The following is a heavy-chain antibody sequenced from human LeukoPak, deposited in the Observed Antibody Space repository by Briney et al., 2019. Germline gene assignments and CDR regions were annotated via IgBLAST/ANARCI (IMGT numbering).Heavy chain of an antibody. J-gene: IGHJ3*02. V-gene: IGHV3-23*01. Sequence: QPGGSLRLSCAASGFTFSSYAMSWVRQAPGKGLEWVSAISGSGGSTYYADSVKCRFTISRDNSKNTPYLQMNSLRAEDTAVYYCAKDFPTDSSGYYSVGAFDIWGQGTMVTVSS. CDR3: AKDFPTDSSGYYSVGAFDI. D-gene: IGHD3-22*01. CDR1: GFTFSSYA. CDR2: ISGSGGST.